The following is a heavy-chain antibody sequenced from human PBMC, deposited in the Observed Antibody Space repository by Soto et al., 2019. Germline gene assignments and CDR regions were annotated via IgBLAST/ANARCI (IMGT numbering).Heavy chain of an antibody. D-gene: IGHD4-17*01. J-gene: IGHJ4*02. Sequence: QVQLVQSGAEVKKPGSSVKVSCKASGGTFSSYTISWVRQAPGQGLEWMGRIIPILGIANYAQKFQGRVTITADKSTSTAYMELSSLRSEDTAVYYCARARTSVTYYFDYWGQGTLVTVSS. CDR2: IIPILGIA. V-gene: IGHV1-69*02. CDR3: ARARTSVTYYFDY. CDR1: GGTFSSYT.